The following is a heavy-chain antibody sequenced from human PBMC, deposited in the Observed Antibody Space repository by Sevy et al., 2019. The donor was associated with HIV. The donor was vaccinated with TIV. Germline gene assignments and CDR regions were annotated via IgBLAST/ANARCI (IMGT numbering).Heavy chain of an antibody. V-gene: IGHV1-46*04. J-gene: IGHJ4*02. Sequence: ASVKVSCKASGYTFSNFDIHWVRQAPGQGLESMGLINPSGGYTNYSQSLQGRVTMTRDTSATTVYMELRSLRSEDTAVYYCARMLSCGGAYYYFDSWGQGTLVTVSS. CDR2: INPSGGYT. CDR3: ARMLSCGGAYYYFDS. CDR1: GYTFSNFD. D-gene: IGHD2-21*01.